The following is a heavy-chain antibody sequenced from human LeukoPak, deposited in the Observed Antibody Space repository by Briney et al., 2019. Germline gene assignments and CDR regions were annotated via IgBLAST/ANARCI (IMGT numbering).Heavy chain of an antibody. Sequence: SETLSLTCAVSGGSISSGGYSWSWIRQPPGKGLEWIGYIYHSGSTYYNPSLKSRVTISVDRSKNQFSLKLSSVTAADTAVYYCARAGDTIFGVVIRPETRFDPWGQGTLVTVSS. V-gene: IGHV4-30-2*01. CDR1: GGSISSGGYS. CDR3: ARAGDTIFGVVIRPETRFDP. D-gene: IGHD3-3*01. J-gene: IGHJ5*02. CDR2: IYHSGST.